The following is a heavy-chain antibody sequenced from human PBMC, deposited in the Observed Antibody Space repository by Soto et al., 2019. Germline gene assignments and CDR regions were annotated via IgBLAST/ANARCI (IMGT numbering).Heavy chain of an antibody. Sequence: PGGSLRLSCAASGSTFSSHGMNWVRQAPGKGLEWVSSINSGSSYIYYADSVKGRFTISRDNAKNSLYLQMNSLRAEDTAVYYCARAPYYYDSSGYFGGTDVWGQGTTVTVSS. CDR3: ARAPYYYDSSGYFGGTDV. D-gene: IGHD3-22*01. V-gene: IGHV3-21*01. CDR1: GSTFSSHG. J-gene: IGHJ6*02. CDR2: INSGSSYI.